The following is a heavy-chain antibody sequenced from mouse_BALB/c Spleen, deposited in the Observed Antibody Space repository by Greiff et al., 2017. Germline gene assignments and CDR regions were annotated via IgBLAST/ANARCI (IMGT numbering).Heavy chain of an antibody. J-gene: IGHJ3*01. V-gene: IGHV1-69*01. CDR1: GYTFTDYW. CDR3: ARGAY. CDR2: IDTSDSYT. Sequence: VQLQQSGAELVMPGASVKMSCKASGYTFTDYWMHWVKQRPGQGLEWIGAIDTSDSYTSYNQKFKGKATLTVDESSSTAYMQLSSLTSEDSAVYYCARGAYWGQETLVTVSA.